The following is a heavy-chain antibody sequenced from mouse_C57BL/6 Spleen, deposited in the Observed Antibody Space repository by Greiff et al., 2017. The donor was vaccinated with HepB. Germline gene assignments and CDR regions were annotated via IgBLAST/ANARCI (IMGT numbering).Heavy chain of an antibody. V-gene: IGHV1-63*01. J-gene: IGHJ2*01. Sequence: VKLMESGAELVRPGTSVKMSCKASGYTFTNYWIGWAKQRPGHGLEWIGDIYPGGGYTNYNEKFKGKATLTADKSSSTAYMQFSSLTSEDSAIYYCARSMGRGYFDYWGQGTTLTVSS. D-gene: IGHD4-1*01. CDR2: IYPGGGYT. CDR1: GYTFTNYW. CDR3: ARSMGRGYFDY.